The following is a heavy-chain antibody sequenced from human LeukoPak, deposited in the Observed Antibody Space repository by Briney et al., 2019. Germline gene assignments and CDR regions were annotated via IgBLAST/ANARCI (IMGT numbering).Heavy chain of an antibody. Sequence: PGRSLRLPCAGSGFTFGCYGMHWFRPTPGNGLDWVAVIAHYGSRAFYAGSVKGRFTISRDNSKNTMSVQMDDLRAEDSAVYYCTRYNNDHFDYWGQGTLVTVSS. CDR2: IAHYGSRA. V-gene: IGHV3-33*01. CDR3: TRYNNDHFDY. CDR1: GFTFGCYG. J-gene: IGHJ4*02. D-gene: IGHD1-14*01.